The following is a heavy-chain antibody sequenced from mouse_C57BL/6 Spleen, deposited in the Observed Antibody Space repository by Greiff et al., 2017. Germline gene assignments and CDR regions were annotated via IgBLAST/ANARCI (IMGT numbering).Heavy chain of an antibody. D-gene: IGHD2-2*01. V-gene: IGHV2-3*01. CDR2: IWGDGST. J-gene: IGHJ4*01. Sequence: VQLQQSGPGLVAPSQSLSITCTVSGFSLTSYGVSWVRQPPGKGLEWLGVIWGDGSTNYHSALISRLSISKDNSKSQVFLKLNSLQTDDTATYYCAKPEGVLYYGYDYAMDYWGQGTSVTVSS. CDR1: GFSLTSYG. CDR3: AKPEGVLYYGYDYAMDY.